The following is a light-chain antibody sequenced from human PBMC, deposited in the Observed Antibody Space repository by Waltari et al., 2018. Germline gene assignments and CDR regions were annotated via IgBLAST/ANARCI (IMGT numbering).Light chain of an antibody. CDR3: SSYTNRNTLI. CDR2: DVS. J-gene: IGLJ2*01. CDR1: SSDVGGYHH. V-gene: IGLV2-14*01. Sequence: QSALTQPASVSGSPGQSITISCTGTSSDVGGYHHVSWYQQDPGKVPKLIIEDVSERPSGVSDRFSGSKSGNTASLTISGVQAEDETDYYCSSYTNRNTLIFGGGTKLTVL.